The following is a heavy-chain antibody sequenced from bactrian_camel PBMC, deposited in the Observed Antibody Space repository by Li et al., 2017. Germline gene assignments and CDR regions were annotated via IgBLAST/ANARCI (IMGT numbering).Heavy chain of an antibody. Sequence: HVQLVESGGGSVQAGGSLRLSCEISGYTTTLRRSVGWFRQTPGKEREGVAAVSPGGVSKVYADSVKGRFTISQDSAKNTFYLQMNSLKPEDTAMYYCATMRRGSAYFCGQWVSTEYNYWGQGTQVTVS. J-gene: IGHJ4*01. CDR1: GYTTTLRRS. CDR2: VSPGGVSK. CDR3: ATMRRGSAYFCGQWVSTEYNY. D-gene: IGHD3*01. V-gene: IGHV3S54*01.